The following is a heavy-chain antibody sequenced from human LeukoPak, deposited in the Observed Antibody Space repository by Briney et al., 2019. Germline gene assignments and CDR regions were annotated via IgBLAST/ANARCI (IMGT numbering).Heavy chain of an antibody. CDR2: IYYSGST. CDR3: ARPLSGSSSWHGDAFDI. CDR1: GGSISSSTYY. D-gene: IGHD6-13*01. V-gene: IGHV4-39*01. J-gene: IGHJ3*02. Sequence: PSETLSLTCTVSGGSISSSTYYWGWLRQPPGKGLEWIVSIYYSGSTYYNASLKSRVTISADTSKNQFSLKLSSVTAADTAVYYCARPLSGSSSWHGDAFDIWGQGTMVTVSS.